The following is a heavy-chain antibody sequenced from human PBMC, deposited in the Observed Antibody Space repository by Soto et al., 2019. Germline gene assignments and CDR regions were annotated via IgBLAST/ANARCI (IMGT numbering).Heavy chain of an antibody. CDR2: IYYSGST. CDR1: GGSISSYY. J-gene: IGHJ4*02. D-gene: IGHD2-2*01. V-gene: IGHV4-59*08. CDR3: ARSTPVLDY. Sequence: SETLSLTCTVSGGSISSYYWSWIRQPPGKGLEWIGYIYYSGSTNYNPSLKSRVTISVDTSKNQFSLKLSSVTAADTAVYYCARSTPVLDYWGQGTLVTVSS.